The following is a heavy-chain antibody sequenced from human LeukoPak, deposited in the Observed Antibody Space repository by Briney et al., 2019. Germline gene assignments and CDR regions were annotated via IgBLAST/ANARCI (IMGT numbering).Heavy chain of an antibody. D-gene: IGHD5-24*01. CDR1: GGSINSSSYY. V-gene: IGHV4-39*07. CDR3: ARDGEMATIENYFHY. J-gene: IGHJ4*02. Sequence: SETLSLTCTVSGGSINSSSYYWGWIRQPPGKGLEWIGSIFYSGNTYDNPSLKSRVTISVDTSKNQFSLKVTSVTAADTAVYYCARDGEMATIENYFHYWGQGILVTVSS. CDR2: IFYSGNT.